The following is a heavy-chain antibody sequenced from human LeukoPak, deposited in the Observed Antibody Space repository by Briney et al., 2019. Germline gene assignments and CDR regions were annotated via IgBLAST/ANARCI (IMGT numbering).Heavy chain of an antibody. CDR1: GYTFTGYY. J-gene: IGHJ4*02. Sequence: ASVKVSCKASGYTFTGYYMHWVRQAPGQGLEWMGWINPNGGGTNYAQKFQGRVTMTRDTSISTAYMELSRLRSDDTAVYYCARGTYSSPEGYFDYWGQGTLVTVSS. CDR3: ARGTYSSPEGYFDY. CDR2: INPNGGGT. V-gene: IGHV1-2*02. D-gene: IGHD6-13*01.